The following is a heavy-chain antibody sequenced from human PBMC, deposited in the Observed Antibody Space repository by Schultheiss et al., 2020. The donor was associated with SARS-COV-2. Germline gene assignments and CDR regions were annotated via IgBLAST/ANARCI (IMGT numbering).Heavy chain of an antibody. CDR3: ARDLSSVYNWFDP. CDR2: IYTSGST. D-gene: IGHD3-16*02. V-gene: IGHV4-61*02. J-gene: IGHJ5*02. CDR1: GGSVSSGSYY. Sequence: SQTLSLTCTVSGGSVSSGSYYWSWIRQPAGKGLEWIGRIYTSGSTNYNPSLKSRVTISVDTSKNQFSLKLSSVTAADTAVYYCARDLSSVYNWFDPWGQGTLVTVSS.